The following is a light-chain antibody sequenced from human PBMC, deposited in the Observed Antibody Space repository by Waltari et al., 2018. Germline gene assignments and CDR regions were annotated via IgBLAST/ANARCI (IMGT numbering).Light chain of an antibody. CDR3: SSYTSSITSI. V-gene: IGLV2-14*03. CDR1: SSDIGSSNF. J-gene: IGLJ2*01. CDR2: DVN. Sequence: QSALTPPASVSGSPGQSITISCTGTSSDIGSSNFVSWYQQHPGQAPKLIIYDVNSRPSGVSNRFSGSKSGNTASLTISGLQAEDEADYYCSSYTSSITSIFGGGTKLTVL.